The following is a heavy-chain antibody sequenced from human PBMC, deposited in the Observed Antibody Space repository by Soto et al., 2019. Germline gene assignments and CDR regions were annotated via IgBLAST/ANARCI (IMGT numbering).Heavy chain of an antibody. CDR3: ARDWGYTSGSPDY. D-gene: IGHD6-19*01. V-gene: IGHV3-21*01. J-gene: IGHJ4*02. CDR2: IRSNNYI. CDR1: GFTFSTYT. Sequence: GGSLRLSCAASGFTFSTYTMNWVRQAPGKGLKWVSSIRSNNYIYYADSVRGRFTISRDNAKNSLYLQMNSLRAEDTAVYYCARDWGYTSGSPDYWGQGTVVTVSS.